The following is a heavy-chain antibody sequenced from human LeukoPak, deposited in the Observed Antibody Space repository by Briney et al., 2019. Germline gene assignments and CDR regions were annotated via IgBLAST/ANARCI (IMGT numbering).Heavy chain of an antibody. D-gene: IGHD3-22*01. CDR3: AKDTGSRGQELYFDY. V-gene: IGHV3-23*01. CDR1: GFTFSSYA. J-gene: IGHJ4*02. Sequence: GGSLRLSCAASGFTFSSYAMSWVRQAPGKGLEWVSAISGSGGSTYYADSVKGRFTISRDNSKNTLYLQMNSLRAEDTAVYYCAKDTGSRGQELYFDYWGQGTLVTVSS. CDR2: ISGSGGST.